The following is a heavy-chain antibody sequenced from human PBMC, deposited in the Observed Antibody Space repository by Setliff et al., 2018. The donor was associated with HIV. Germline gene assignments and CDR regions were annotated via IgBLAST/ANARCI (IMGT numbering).Heavy chain of an antibody. CDR2: SNPNSGDT. CDR1: GYAFTGYY. Sequence: GPSVKVSCKASGYAFTGYYLHWVRQAPGQGLEWMGWSNPNSGDTKYAQNFQGRVTMTRDTSVSTAYMELSRLTSDDTAVYYCATVDDVSQIYFDYWGQGTLVTVSS. CDR3: ATVDDVSQIYFDY. V-gene: IGHV1-2*02. J-gene: IGHJ4*02. D-gene: IGHD3-3*01.